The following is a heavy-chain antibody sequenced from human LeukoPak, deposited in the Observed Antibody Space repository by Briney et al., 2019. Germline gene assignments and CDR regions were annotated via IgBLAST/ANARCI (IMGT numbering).Heavy chain of an antibody. CDR2: IQWNGGSP. J-gene: IGHJ4*02. V-gene: IGHV3-20*04. D-gene: IGHD3-9*01. CDR1: RFTFDNSA. CDR3: SRTVDILTGYYVYHFDH. Sequence: GRSLRLSCAASRFTFDNSAMSWVRQAPGKGLEWVSGIQWNGGSPAYADSVKGRFTISRDNPKNSLYLQMDSLRAEDTALYYCSRTVDILTGYYVYHFDHWGQGTLVTVSS.